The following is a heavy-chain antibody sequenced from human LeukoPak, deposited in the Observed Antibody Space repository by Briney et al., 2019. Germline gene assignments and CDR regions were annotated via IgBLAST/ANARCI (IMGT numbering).Heavy chain of an antibody. CDR1: GGTFSSYA. D-gene: IGHD2-2*01. CDR2: IIPIFGTA. V-gene: IGHV1-69*13. J-gene: IGHJ6*03. CDR3: ARDACSSTSCYVNSIYYYMDV. Sequence: SVKVSCKASGGTFSSYAISWVRQAPGQGLEWMGGIIPIFGTANYAQKFQGRVTITADESTSTAYMELSSLRSEDTAVYYCARDACSSTSCYVNSIYYYMDVWGKGTTVTVSS.